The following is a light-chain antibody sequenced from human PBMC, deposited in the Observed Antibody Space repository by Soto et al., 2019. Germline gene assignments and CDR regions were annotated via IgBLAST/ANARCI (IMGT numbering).Light chain of an antibody. CDR1: QTVRTNY. Sequence: EIVLTQSPGTLSLSPGERATLSCRASQTVRTNYLAWFQHKPGQAPRLLIYGPSSRATGIPDRFSGSGSGTDFTLTINRLEPEDFAVYFCQQYSDSPPTFGGGTKVEIK. CDR2: GPS. J-gene: IGKJ4*01. CDR3: QQYSDSPPT. V-gene: IGKV3-20*01.